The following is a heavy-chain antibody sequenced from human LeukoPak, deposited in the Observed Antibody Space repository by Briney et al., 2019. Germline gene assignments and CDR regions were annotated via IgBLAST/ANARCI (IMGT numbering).Heavy chain of an antibody. CDR1: GGSISSYY. CDR3: ARERSKIVEATYYYYGMDV. D-gene: IGHD1-26*01. Sequence: SETLSLTCTVSGGSISSYYWSWIRQPPGKGLEWIGYIYYSGSTNYNPSLKSRVTISVDTSKNQFSLKLSSVTAADTAVYYCARERSKIVEATYYYYGMDVWGQGTMVTVSS. V-gene: IGHV4-59*01. CDR2: IYYSGST. J-gene: IGHJ6*02.